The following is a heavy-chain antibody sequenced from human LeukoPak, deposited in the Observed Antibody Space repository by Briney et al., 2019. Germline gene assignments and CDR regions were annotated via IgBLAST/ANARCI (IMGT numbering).Heavy chain of an antibody. CDR3: AKEYDLWHEQGNWFDT. CDR2: INDDTP. CDR1: GFSFKTYS. Sequence: GGSLRLSCTTSGFSFKTYSMSWVRQAPGKGLEWVSAINDDTPYYTDSVKGRFTVSRDNSRDTLYLHLSSLRAEDTAIYYCAKEYDLWHEQGNWFDTWGQGVLVTVSS. V-gene: IGHV3-23*01. D-gene: IGHD3-3*01. J-gene: IGHJ5*02.